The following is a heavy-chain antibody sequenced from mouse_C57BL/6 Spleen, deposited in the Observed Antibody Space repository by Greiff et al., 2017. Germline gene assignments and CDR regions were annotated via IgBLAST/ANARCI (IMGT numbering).Heavy chain of an antibody. V-gene: IGHV1-39*01. CDR2: INPNYGTT. J-gene: IGHJ1*03. Sequence: EVQLVESGPELVKPGASVKISCKASGYSFTDYNMNWVKQSNGKSLEWIGVINPNYGTTSYNQKFKGKATLTVDQSSSTAYMQLNSLTSEDSAVYYCARSLYYYGSSYWYFDVWGTGTTVTVSS. D-gene: IGHD1-1*01. CDR3: ARSLYYYGSSYWYFDV. CDR1: GYSFTDYN.